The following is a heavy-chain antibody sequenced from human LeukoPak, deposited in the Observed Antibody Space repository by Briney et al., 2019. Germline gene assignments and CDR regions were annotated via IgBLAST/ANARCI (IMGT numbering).Heavy chain of an antibody. D-gene: IGHD1-26*01. J-gene: IGHJ5*02. Sequence: VASVTVSCKASGGTFSSYAISWVRQAPGQGLEWMGGTIPIFGTANYAQKFQGRVTITADESTSTAYMELSSLRTEDTAVYYCAREGGSYDDNWFDPWGQGTLVTASS. CDR3: AREGGSYDDNWFDP. V-gene: IGHV1-69*01. CDR1: GGTFSSYA. CDR2: TIPIFGTA.